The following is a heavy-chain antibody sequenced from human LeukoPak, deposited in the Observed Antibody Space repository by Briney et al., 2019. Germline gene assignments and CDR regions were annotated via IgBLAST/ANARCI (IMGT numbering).Heavy chain of an antibody. J-gene: IGHJ4*02. Sequence: GGSLRLSCAASRFTFSDYYMSWIRQAPGKGLEWVSYSSSSGSTTYYADSVKGRFTISRDNSKNTLYLQMNSLRAEDTAVYYCAKADWRGVYYDFWSGDPQGSDYWGQGTLVTVSS. D-gene: IGHD3-3*01. CDR3: AKADWRGVYYDFWSGDPQGSDY. CDR1: RFTFSDYY. V-gene: IGHV3-11*01. CDR2: SSSSGSTT.